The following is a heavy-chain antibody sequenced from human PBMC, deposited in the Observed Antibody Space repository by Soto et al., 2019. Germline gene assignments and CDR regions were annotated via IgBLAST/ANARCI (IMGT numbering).Heavy chain of an antibody. D-gene: IGHD6-19*01. CDR2: ISGSGGST. J-gene: IGHJ5*02. V-gene: IGHV3-23*01. CDR1: GFTFSSYA. Sequence: GGSLRLSCAASGFTFSSYAMSWVRQAPGKGLEWVSAISGSGGSTYYADSVKGRFTISRDNSKNTLYLQMNSLRAEDTAVYYCAKDPNQPGYSSGWYIPSIFDPWGQGTLVTVSS. CDR3: AKDPNQPGYSSGWYIPSIFDP.